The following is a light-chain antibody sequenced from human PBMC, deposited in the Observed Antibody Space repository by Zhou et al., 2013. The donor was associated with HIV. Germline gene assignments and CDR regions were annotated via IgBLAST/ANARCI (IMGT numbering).Light chain of an antibody. CDR1: QSVGHY. CDR3: QQYNRWPPLT. J-gene: IGKJ4*01. CDR2: DAS. Sequence: EIVLTQSPATLSLSPGERATLSCRASQSVGHYLAWYQHRPGQAPRLLIYDASTRATGVPVRFSGSGSGTEFTLSIANLQSEDVAVYYCQQYNRWPPLTFGGGTQVEIK. V-gene: IGKV3-15*01.